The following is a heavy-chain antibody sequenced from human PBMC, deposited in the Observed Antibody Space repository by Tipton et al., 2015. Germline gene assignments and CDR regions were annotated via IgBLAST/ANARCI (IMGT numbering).Heavy chain of an antibody. J-gene: IGHJ4*02. CDR3: ARGLLLWFGMSDY. V-gene: IGHV4-38-2*01. D-gene: IGHD3-10*01. Sequence: TLSLTCAVSAYSISSDYYWGWIRQPPGKGLEWIGSISHSGNTYYNPSLKSRVTMSRDTSKTQFSLEMRSVTATDTAVYYCARGLLLWFGMSDYWGRGTLVTVSS. CDR2: ISHSGNT. CDR1: AYSISSDYY.